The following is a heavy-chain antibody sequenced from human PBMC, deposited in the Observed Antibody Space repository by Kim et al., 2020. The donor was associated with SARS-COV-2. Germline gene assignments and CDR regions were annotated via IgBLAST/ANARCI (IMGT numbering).Heavy chain of an antibody. J-gene: IGHJ4*02. D-gene: IGHD3-22*01. Sequence: ASVKVSCKASGYTFTSYGISWVRQAPGQGLEWMGWISAYNGNTNYAQKLQGRVTMTTDTSTSTAYMELRSLRSDDTAVYYCARVPGYYDSSAPSGYWGQGTLVTVSS. CDR2: ISAYNGNT. V-gene: IGHV1-18*04. CDR1: GYTFTSYG. CDR3: ARVPGYYDSSAPSGY.